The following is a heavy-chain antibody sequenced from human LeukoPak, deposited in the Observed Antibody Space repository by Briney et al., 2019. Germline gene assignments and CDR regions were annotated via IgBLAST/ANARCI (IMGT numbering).Heavy chain of an antibody. CDR1: GYTFTNYY. CDR2: INPGGGNT. J-gene: IGHJ3*02. Sequence: ASVKVSCKASGYTFTNYYMHWVRQAPGQGLEWMGLINPGGGNTNYAQNFQGRVTMTRDTSTSTVYMELSSLRSEDTAIYYCAGIRDGYNDAYDIWGQGTVVTVPS. D-gene: IGHD5-24*01. V-gene: IGHV1-46*01. CDR3: AGIRDGYNDAYDI.